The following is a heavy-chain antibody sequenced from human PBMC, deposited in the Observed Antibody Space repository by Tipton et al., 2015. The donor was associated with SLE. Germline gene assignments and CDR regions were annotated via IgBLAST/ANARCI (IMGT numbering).Heavy chain of an antibody. J-gene: IGHJ4*02. CDR3: VRDWGRQWGPFGY. CDR2: IKEDGSVI. CDR1: GFTFSSYW. D-gene: IGHD3-16*01. V-gene: IGHV3-7*01. Sequence: SLRLSCVASGFTFSSYWMSWVRQAPGKGLERVANIKEDGSVINYVDSVKGRFTISRDNAQNSLSLQMNSLRVEDTAIYYCVRDWGRQWGPFGYWGQGSLVTVSS.